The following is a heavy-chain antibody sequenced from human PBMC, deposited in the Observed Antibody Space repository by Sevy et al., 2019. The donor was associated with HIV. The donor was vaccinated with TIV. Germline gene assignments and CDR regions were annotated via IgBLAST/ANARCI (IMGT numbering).Heavy chain of an antibody. CDR1: GFTFSSYV. J-gene: IGHJ4*02. CDR3: AKDLDLQLTDY. CDR2: ISGSGGST. V-gene: IGHV3-23*01. Sequence: GGSLRLSCAASGFTFSSYVMSWVRQAPGTGLEWVSGISGSGGSTYYADSVKGRFTISRDNSKNTLYLQMNSLRAEDTAVYYCAKDLDLQLTDYWGQGTLVTVSS. D-gene: IGHD5-18*01.